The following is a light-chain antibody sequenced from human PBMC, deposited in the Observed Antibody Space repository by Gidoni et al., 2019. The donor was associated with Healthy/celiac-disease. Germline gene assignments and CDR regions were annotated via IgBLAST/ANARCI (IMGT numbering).Light chain of an antibody. V-gene: IGKV3-15*01. CDR3: QQYTTLAA. CDR1: QSVSSN. J-gene: IGKJ1*01. CDR2: GAS. Sequence: EIVMTQSPATLSVSPGERATLSCRASQSVSSNLAWYQQKPGQAPRLLIYGASTRATGIPARFSGSGSGTEFTLTISSLQSEDFAVYYCQQYTTLAAFXQXTKVEIK.